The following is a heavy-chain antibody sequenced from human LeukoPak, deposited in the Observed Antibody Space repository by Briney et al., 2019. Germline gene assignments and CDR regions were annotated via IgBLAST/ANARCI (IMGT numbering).Heavy chain of an antibody. CDR1: GYTFTSYA. CDR3: ASDSEVYGDYVSMPGY. CDR2: INAGNGNT. Sequence: ASVKVSCKASGYTFTSYAMHWVRQAPGQRLEWMGWINAGNGNTKYSQKLQGRVTITRDTSASTAYMELSSLRSEDTAVYYCASDSEVYGDYVSMPGYWGQGTLVTVSS. J-gene: IGHJ4*02. D-gene: IGHD4-17*01. V-gene: IGHV1-3*01.